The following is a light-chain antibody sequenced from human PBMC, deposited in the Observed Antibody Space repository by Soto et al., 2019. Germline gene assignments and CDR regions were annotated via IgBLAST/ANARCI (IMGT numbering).Light chain of an antibody. CDR2: EVS. V-gene: IGLV2-14*01. Sequence: QSALTQPASVSGSPGQSITISCTGASSDVGDYNFVSWYQQHPGKAPKLIIFEVSDRPSGVSNRFSGSKSGNTASLTISGLQAEDEAVYYCSSYTSSNTYVFGTGTKLTVL. CDR3: SSYTSSNTYV. J-gene: IGLJ1*01. CDR1: SSDVGDYNF.